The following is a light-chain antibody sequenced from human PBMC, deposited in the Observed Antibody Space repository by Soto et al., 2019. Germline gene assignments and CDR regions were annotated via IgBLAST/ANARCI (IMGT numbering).Light chain of an antibody. CDR1: SNDVGGYKY. J-gene: IGLJ2*01. V-gene: IGLV2-14*01. Sequence: QSVLTQPASVSGSPGQSITISCTVTSNDVGGYKYVSWYQQHPGKAPKLMIYEVSNRPSGVSNRFSGSKSGNTASLTISGLQAEDEADYYCSSYSSSNTLRLFGGGTKLTVL. CDR2: EVS. CDR3: SSYSSSNTLRL.